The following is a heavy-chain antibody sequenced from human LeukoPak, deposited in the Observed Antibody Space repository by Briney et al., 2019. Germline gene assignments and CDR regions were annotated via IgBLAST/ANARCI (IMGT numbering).Heavy chain of an antibody. J-gene: IGHJ1*01. CDR3: ARLYYDSSGYYFQH. V-gene: IGHV3-11*03. Sequence: GGSLRLSCAASGFTFSDYYMSWIRQAPGKGLEWVSYISSSSSYTNYADSVKGRFTISRDNAKNSLYLQMNSLRAEDTAVYYCARLYYDSSGYYFQHWGQGTLVTVSS. CDR1: GFTFSDYY. CDR2: ISSSSSYT. D-gene: IGHD3-22*01.